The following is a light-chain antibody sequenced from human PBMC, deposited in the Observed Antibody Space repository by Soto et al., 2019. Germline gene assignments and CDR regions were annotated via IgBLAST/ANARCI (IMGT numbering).Light chain of an antibody. CDR3: QQYNSYPWT. Sequence: QMTQSASPLSASVGDRVTITCRASQSISSWLAWYQQKKGKAPKLLIYKASSLESGVPSRFSGSGYGTEFTLTISSLQTDDFATYYCQQYNSYPWTFGQGTKVDIK. CDR1: QSISSW. J-gene: IGKJ1*01. V-gene: IGKV1-5*03. CDR2: KAS.